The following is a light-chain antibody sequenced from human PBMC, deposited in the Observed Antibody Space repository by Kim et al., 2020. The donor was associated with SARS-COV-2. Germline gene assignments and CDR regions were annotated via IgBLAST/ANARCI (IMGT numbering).Light chain of an antibody. CDR1: QSIGNTY. Sequence: EIVLTQSPGTLSLSPGETATLSCRASQSIGNTYLAWYQQKHGQAPRLLVYGVSSRATGIPDRFSGTGSGTDFALIINRLEAEDFAVYFCQQYSTPPWTFGPGTKVDIK. CDR3: QQYSTPPWT. CDR2: GVS. J-gene: IGKJ1*01. V-gene: IGKV3-20*01.